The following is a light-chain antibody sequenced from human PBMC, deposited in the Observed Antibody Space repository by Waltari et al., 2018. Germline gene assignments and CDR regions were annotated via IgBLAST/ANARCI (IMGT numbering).Light chain of an antibody. J-gene: IGKJ2*01. Sequence: DIQLTQSPSFLSASVGDRVTITCRTSQGISSFLAWYQQKPGKAPKLLIFAAYTLQSGVPSRFSGSGSWTEFTLTISSLQPEDFATYYCQQLNSFPYTFGQGTKLEIK. V-gene: IGKV1-9*01. CDR2: AAY. CDR1: QGISSF. CDR3: QQLNSFPYT.